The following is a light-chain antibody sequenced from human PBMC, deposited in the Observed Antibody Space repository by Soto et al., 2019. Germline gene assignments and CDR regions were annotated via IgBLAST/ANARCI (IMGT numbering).Light chain of an antibody. CDR1: QGISSY. V-gene: IGKV1-9*01. CDR2: AAS. Sequence: DIQLTQSPSFLSASLGDRVTITCRASQGISSYSAWYQQKPGNVPKLLIYAASTLQSGVPSRFSGSGFGTQFTLTISSLQPEDFATYYCQQVNSYPITFGQGTRLEI. J-gene: IGKJ5*01. CDR3: QQVNSYPIT.